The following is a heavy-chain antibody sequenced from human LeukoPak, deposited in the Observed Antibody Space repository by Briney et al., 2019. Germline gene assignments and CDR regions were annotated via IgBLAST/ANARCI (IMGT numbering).Heavy chain of an antibody. Sequence: GGSLRLSCAASGFTFSSYSMIWVRQAPGKGLEWVSYISSSGSTIFYADSVKGRFTISRDNAKNSLYLQMNSLRAEDTTVYYCARDPGGYMDVWGKGTTVTISS. CDR3: ARDPGGYMDV. V-gene: IGHV3-48*04. D-gene: IGHD3-10*01. CDR1: GFTFSSYS. J-gene: IGHJ6*03. CDR2: ISSSGSTI.